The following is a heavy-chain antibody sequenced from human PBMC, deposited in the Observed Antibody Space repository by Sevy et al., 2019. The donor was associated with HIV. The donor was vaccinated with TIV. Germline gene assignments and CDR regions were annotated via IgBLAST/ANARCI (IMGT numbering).Heavy chain of an antibody. CDR2: ISYDEAHK. J-gene: IGHJ4*02. D-gene: IGHD3-10*01. CDR3: AKDYSAGITMVRGAYRARGDYFDY. V-gene: IGHV3-30*18. CDR1: GFTFRTSG. Sequence: GGSLRLSCVTSGFTFRTSGMHWVRQSPGKGLEWVAVISYDEAHKNYADSVKGRYRISKDNSKNTLYLQMRSLRTEDTAVYYCAKDYSAGITMVRGAYRARGDYFDYWGQGTQVTVSS.